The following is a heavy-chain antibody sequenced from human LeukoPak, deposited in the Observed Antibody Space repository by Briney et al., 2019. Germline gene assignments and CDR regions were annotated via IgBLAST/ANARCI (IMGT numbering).Heavy chain of an antibody. CDR3: AKTRSIEYTYGKFDY. Sequence: GGSLRLSCAASGFTFSRYAMSWVRQAPGKGLEWVSGITNSGGSTYYADSVKGRFTISRDNSKNTLYLQVNSLRADDTAVYYCAKTRSIEYTYGKFDYWGQGTLVTVSS. CDR2: ITNSGGST. D-gene: IGHD3-10*01. J-gene: IGHJ4*02. V-gene: IGHV3-23*01. CDR1: GFTFSRYA.